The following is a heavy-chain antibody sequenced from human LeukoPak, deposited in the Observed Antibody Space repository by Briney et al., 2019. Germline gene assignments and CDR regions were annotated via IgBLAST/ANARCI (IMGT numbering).Heavy chain of an antibody. CDR1: GYTLTELS. Sequence: VKVSCKVSGYTLTELSMHWVRQAPGKGLEWMGGFDPEDGETIYAQKFQGRVTMTEDTSTDTAYMELSSLRSEDTAVYYCATVHVDTAMVTFAFDIWGQGTMVTVSS. D-gene: IGHD5-18*01. CDR2: FDPEDGET. J-gene: IGHJ3*02. V-gene: IGHV1-24*01. CDR3: ATVHVDTAMVTFAFDI.